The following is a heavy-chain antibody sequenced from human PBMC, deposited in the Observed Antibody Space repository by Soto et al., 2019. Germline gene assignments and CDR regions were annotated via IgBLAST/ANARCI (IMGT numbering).Heavy chain of an antibody. CDR1: GGSFSGYY. CDR3: ARGAHITMVRGVISYGMDV. V-gene: IGHV4-34*01. D-gene: IGHD3-10*01. J-gene: IGHJ6*02. Sequence: SETLSLTCAVYGGSFSGYYWSWIRQPPGKGLEWIGEINHSGSTNYNPSLKSRVTISVDTSKNQFSLKLSSVTAADTAVYYCARGAHITMVRGVISYGMDVWDQGTTVTVSS. CDR2: INHSGST.